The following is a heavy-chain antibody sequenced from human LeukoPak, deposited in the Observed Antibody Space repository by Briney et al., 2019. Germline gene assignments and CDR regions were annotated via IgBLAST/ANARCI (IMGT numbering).Heavy chain of an antibody. J-gene: IGHJ4*02. D-gene: IGHD5-12*01. Sequence: SETLSLNCSVSGGSISSNNYYWGWIRQPPGKGQEWIGSIYYSGSTYYNPSLKSRVTISVDTPKNQFSLKLSSVTAADTAVYYCASGYNGLDFWGQGTLVTVSS. V-gene: IGHV4-39*01. CDR2: IYYSGST. CDR1: GGSISSNNYY. CDR3: ASGYNGLDF.